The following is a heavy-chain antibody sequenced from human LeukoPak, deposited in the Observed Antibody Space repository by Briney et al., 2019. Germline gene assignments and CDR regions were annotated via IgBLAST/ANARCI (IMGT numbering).Heavy chain of an antibody. CDR3: ARSIYGSGSFGGFDY. V-gene: IGHV5-51*01. D-gene: IGHD3-10*01. Sequence: GESLKISCKGSGYIFTNYWIGWVRQMPGRGLEWVGITYPGDSNSRYSPSFQGQVTISADKSISTAYLQWSSLKASDTAMYYCARSIYGSGSFGGFDYWGQGTLVTVSS. CDR2: TYPGDSNS. CDR1: GYIFTNYW. J-gene: IGHJ4*02.